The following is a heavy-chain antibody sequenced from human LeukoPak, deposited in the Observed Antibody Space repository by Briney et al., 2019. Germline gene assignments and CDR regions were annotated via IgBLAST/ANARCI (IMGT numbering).Heavy chain of an antibody. Sequence: PGRSLRLSCAASGFTFSSYGMHWVRQAPGKGLEWVAVIWYDGSNKYYADSVKGRFTISRDNSKNTLYLQMNSLRAEDTAVYYCAKVSDDYYDSRIFDYWGQGTLVTVSS. V-gene: IGHV3-33*06. D-gene: IGHD3-22*01. J-gene: IGHJ4*02. CDR2: IWYDGSNK. CDR1: GFTFSSYG. CDR3: AKVSDDYYDSRIFDY.